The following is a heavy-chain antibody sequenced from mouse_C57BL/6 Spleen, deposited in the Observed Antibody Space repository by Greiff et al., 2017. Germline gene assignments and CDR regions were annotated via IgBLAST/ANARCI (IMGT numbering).Heavy chain of an antibody. Sequence: EVQRVESGGDLVKPGGSLKLSCAASGFTFSSYGMSWVRQTTDKRLEWVATISSGGSYTYYPDSVKGRFTISRDNAKNTLYLQMSSLKSEDTAMYYCARRGTTVVAPSYWYFDVWGTGTTVTVSS. V-gene: IGHV5-6*01. CDR1: GFTFSSYG. CDR3: ARRGTTVVAPSYWYFDV. J-gene: IGHJ1*03. D-gene: IGHD1-1*01. CDR2: ISSGGSYT.